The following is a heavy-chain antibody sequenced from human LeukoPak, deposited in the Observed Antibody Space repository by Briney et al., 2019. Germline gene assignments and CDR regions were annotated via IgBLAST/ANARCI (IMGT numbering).Heavy chain of an antibody. CDR3: ARYLAAEFLYYYYGMDV. CDR1: GYTFTSYG. V-gene: IGHV1-8*02. CDR2: MNPNSGNT. J-gene: IGHJ6*02. D-gene: IGHD6-13*01. Sequence: ASVKVSCKASGYTFTSYGISWVRQAPGQGLEWMGWMNPNSGNTGYAQKFQGRVTMTRNTSISTAYMELSSLRSEDTAVYYCARYLAAEFLYYYYGMDVWGQGTTVTVSS.